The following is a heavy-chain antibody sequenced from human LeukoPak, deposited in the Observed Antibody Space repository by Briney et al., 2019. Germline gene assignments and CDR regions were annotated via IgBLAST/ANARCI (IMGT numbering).Heavy chain of an antibody. V-gene: IGHV3-23*01. J-gene: IGHJ5*02. CDR2: ISGSGGST. CDR1: GFTFSSYA. CDR3: AKTQDIVVVVAPRWFDP. Sequence: GGSLRLSCAASGFTFSSYAMSWVRQAPGKGLEWVSAISGSGGSTYYADSVKGRFTISRDNSKNTLYLQMNSLRAEDTAVYYCAKTQDIVVVVAPRWFDPRGQGTLVTVSS. D-gene: IGHD2-15*01.